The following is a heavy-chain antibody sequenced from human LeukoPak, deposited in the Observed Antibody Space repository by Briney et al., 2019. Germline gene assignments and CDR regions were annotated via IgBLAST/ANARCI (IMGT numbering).Heavy chain of an antibody. J-gene: IGHJ5*02. Sequence: PSETLSLTCTVSGDSITSGDYYWSWIRQPPGKGLECIGYIYYSGITYYHPSLKSRVTISVDTSKNQFSLNLNPVTAADTAVYYCARAVQASLQPRFDPWGQGTLVTVSS. CDR2: IYYSGIT. CDR3: ARAVQASLQPRFDP. V-gene: IGHV4-30-4*08. CDR1: GDSITSGDYY. D-gene: IGHD3-16*02.